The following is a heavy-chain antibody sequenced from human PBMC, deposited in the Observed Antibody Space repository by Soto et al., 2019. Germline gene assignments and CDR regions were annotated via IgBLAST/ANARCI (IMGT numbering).Heavy chain of an antibody. V-gene: IGHV4-39*01. J-gene: IGHJ6*03. CDR1: GGSISSSSYY. Sequence: QLQLQESGPGLVKPPETLSLTCTVSGGSISSSSYYWGWIRQPPGKGLEWIGDIYYSGSTYYNPSLKSRVTISVDMSKNQLSLKLSSVTAADTAVYYCARFMCRTTRCSRYYYYYNMDVWGKGTTVTVSS. D-gene: IGHD2-2*01. CDR3: ARFMCRTTRCSRYYYYYNMDV. CDR2: IYYSGST.